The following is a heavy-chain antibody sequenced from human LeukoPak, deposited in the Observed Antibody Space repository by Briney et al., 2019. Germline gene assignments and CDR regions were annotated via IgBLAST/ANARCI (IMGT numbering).Heavy chain of an antibody. CDR3: ARVTYYYYYMDV. Sequence: PGGSLRLSCEASGFTISTYWMSWVRQAAGKGLEWVANIKQDGSQTYHADSGKGRFTISRDNAENSLYLQMNSLRAEDTAVYYCARVTYYYYYMDVWGKGTTVTISS. CDR1: GFTISTYW. CDR2: IKQDGSQT. V-gene: IGHV3-7*03. J-gene: IGHJ6*03.